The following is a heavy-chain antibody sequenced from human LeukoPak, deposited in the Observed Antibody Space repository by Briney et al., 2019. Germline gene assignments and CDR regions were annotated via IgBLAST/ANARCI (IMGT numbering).Heavy chain of an antibody. CDR3: AKESYGSGSYYMDV. CDR1: GFTVSSNS. J-gene: IGHJ6*03. CDR2: IYSDNT. V-gene: IGHV3-53*01. D-gene: IGHD3-10*01. Sequence: GGSLRLSCTVSGFTVSSNSMSWVRQAPGKGLEWVSFIYSDNTHYSDSVKGRFTISRDNSKNTLYLQMNSLRAEDTAVYYCAKESYGSGSYYMDVWGKGTTVTVSS.